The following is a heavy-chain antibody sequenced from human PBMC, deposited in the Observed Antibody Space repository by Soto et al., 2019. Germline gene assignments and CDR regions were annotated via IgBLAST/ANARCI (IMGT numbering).Heavy chain of an antibody. CDR2: INAGNGNT. D-gene: IGHD3-22*01. V-gene: IGHV1-3*01. J-gene: IGHJ1*01. CDR3: AREADYYDSSGYYFSEYFQH. CDR1: GYTFTSYA. Sequence: WASVKVSCKASGYTFTSYAMHWVRQAPGQRLEWMGWINAGNGNTKYPQKFQGRVTITRDTSASTAYMELSSLRSEDTAVYYCAREADYYDSSGYYFSEYFQHWGQGTLVTVSS.